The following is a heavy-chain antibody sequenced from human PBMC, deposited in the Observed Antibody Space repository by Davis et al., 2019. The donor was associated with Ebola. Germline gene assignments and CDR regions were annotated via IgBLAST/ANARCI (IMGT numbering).Heavy chain of an antibody. J-gene: IGHJ5*02. V-gene: IGHV3-48*02. D-gene: IGHD5-24*01. CDR3: ARVFATRYPDWFHP. CDR2: ISSSSSTI. CDR1: GFTFSSYS. Sequence: PGGSLRLSCAASGFTFSSYSMNRVRQAPGKGLEWVSYISSSSSTIYYADSVKGRFTISRDNAKNSLYLQMNSLRDEDTAVYYCARVFATRYPDWFHPWGQGTLVTVSS.